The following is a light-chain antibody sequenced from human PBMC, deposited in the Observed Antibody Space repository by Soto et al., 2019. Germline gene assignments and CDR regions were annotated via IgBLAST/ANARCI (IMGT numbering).Light chain of an antibody. CDR3: QQLNTFPPFFT. CDR2: GAS. CDR1: QGIRSY. J-gene: IGKJ3*01. V-gene: IGKV1-9*01. Sequence: DIQLTQSPSFLSASVGDRVTITCRASQGIRSYLAWYQQRPGKAPELLIYGASTLRPGGASRFSGSGSRTEFTLTNSSLQPEDFATYFCQQLNTFPPFFTCGPGTKVDIK.